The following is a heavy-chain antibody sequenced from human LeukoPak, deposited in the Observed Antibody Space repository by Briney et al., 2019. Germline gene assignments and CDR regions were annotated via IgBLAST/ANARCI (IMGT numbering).Heavy chain of an antibody. CDR2: IKGDGSET. J-gene: IGHJ4*02. V-gene: IGHV3-7*03. CDR3: AREEVKSFDN. CDR1: GFTFSSYA. Sequence: GSLRLSCAASGFTFSSYAMSWVRQAPGKGLEWVANIKGDGSETSYVTSVRGRFTISRDNAKNSLYLQMNNLRVEDTAVYYCAREEVKSFDNWGQGTLVTVSS.